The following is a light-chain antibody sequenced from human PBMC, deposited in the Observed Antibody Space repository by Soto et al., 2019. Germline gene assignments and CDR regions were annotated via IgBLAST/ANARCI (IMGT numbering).Light chain of an antibody. CDR3: HQYNNWPPWT. V-gene: IGKV3-11*01. J-gene: IGKJ1*01. CDR1: QSVSNY. CDR2: DAS. Sequence: EVVLTQSPATLSLSPVERATLSCRASQSVSNYLAWYQQKTGQAPRLLIYDASNRATGIPARFSGSGSGTDFTLTVSSLEPEDYAVYYCHQYNNWPPWTFGQGTKVDI.